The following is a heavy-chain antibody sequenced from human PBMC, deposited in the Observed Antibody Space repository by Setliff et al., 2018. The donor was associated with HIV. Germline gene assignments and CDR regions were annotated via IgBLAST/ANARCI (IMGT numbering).Heavy chain of an antibody. CDR3: ARGTTSITSDY. Sequence: SETLSLTCIVSGGSISSSSYYWGWIRQPPGKGLEWIGSIYYSGSTYYNPSLKSRVTISVDTSKNQFSLKLSSVTAADTAVYYCARGTTSITSDYWSQGTLVTVSS. CDR2: IYYSGST. J-gene: IGHJ4*02. D-gene: IGHD1-1*01. CDR1: GGSISSSSYY. V-gene: IGHV4-39*01.